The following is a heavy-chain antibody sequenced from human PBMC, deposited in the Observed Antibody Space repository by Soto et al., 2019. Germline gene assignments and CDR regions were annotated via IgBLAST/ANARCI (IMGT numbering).Heavy chain of an antibody. J-gene: IGHJ6*02. CDR2: ISSSGSTI. CDR1: GFTFSSYE. CDR3: ARDKGIAAREAYYYGMDV. Sequence: GGSLRLSCAASGFTFSSYEMNWVRQAPGKGLEWVSYISSSGSTIYYADSVKGRFTISRDNAKNSLYLQMNSLRAEDTAVYYCARDKGIAAREAYYYGMDVWGQGTTVTVS. V-gene: IGHV3-48*03. D-gene: IGHD6-6*01.